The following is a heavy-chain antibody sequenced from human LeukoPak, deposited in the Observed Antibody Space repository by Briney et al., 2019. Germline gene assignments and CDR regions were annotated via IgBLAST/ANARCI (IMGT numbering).Heavy chain of an antibody. V-gene: IGHV3-21*01. J-gene: IGHJ3*02. CDR3: ARVSGLGHAFDI. CDR2: ISSSSTYI. CDR1: GFTFSSYS. Sequence: PGGSLRLSCAASGFTFSSYSINWVRQAPGKGLEWVSSISSSSTYIYYADSVKGRFTISRDNAKNSLYLQMNSLRAEDTAVYYCARVSGLGHAFDIWGQGTMVTVSS. D-gene: IGHD3-16*01.